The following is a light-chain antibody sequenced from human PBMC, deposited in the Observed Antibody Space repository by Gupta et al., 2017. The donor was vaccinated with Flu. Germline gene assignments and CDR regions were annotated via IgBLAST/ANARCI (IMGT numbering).Light chain of an antibody. CDR3: SSYAGNKVV. CDR1: SSDVGGYNY. J-gene: IGLJ2*01. Sequence: GTSSDVGGYNYVSWYQHHPGKAPKLMIYEVSKRPSGVPDRFSGSKSGNTASLTVSGLQAEDEADYYCSSYAGNKVVFGGGTKLTVL. CDR2: EVS. V-gene: IGLV2-8*01.